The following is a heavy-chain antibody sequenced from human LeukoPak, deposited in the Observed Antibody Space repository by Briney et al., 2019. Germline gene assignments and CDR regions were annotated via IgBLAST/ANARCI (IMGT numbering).Heavy chain of an antibody. CDR3: VRDFRSADY. J-gene: IGHJ4*02. CDR1: GVTFSNYC. CDR2: ICPGGTIT. V-gene: IGHV3-74*01. Sequence: PGGSLRVSCTASGVTFSNYCMHWVGQTPGKGLIWVSRICPGGTITNYADSVKGRFTISRDDAKNMMFLQMNSLRADDTAVYYCVRDFRSADYWGQGILVTVSS.